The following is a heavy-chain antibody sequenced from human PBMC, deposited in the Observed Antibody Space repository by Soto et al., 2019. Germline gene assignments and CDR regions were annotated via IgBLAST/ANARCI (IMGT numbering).Heavy chain of an antibody. D-gene: IGHD2-21*02. Sequence: SETLSLTCTVSGGSISSYYWSWIRQPPGKGLEWIGYIYYSGSTNYNPSLKSRVTTSADTSKNQFSLKLSSVTAADTAVYYCARDGVTAIRYDCWGQGTLVTVSS. J-gene: IGHJ4*02. V-gene: IGHV4-59*01. CDR3: ARDGVTAIRYDC. CDR1: GGSISSYY. CDR2: IYYSGST.